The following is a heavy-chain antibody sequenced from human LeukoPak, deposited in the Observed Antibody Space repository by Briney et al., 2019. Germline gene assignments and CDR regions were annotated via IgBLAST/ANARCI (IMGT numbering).Heavy chain of an antibody. CDR3: AKGSSWKKLYFDY. V-gene: IGHV3-23*01. D-gene: IGHD6-13*01. CDR1: GFTFSSYA. CDR2: ISGSGGST. Sequence: GGSLRLSCAASGFTFSSYAMSWVRQAPGKGLEWVSAISGSGGSTYYADSVKGRITISKDNTKKKLYLKMNSVRAEDTDVYSCAKGSSWKKLYFDYWGQGTLVTVSS. J-gene: IGHJ4*02.